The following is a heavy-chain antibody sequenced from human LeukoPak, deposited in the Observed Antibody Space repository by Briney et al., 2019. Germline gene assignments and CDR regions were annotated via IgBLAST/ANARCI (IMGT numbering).Heavy chain of an antibody. D-gene: IGHD4-17*01. CDR1: GFTFSSYA. Sequence: GGSLRLSCAASGFTFSSYAMSWVRQAPGKGLEWVSAISGSGGSTYYADSVKGRFTISRDNSKNTLYLQMNGLRAEDTAVYYCAREGGYGDYVYAFDIWGQGTMVTVSS. J-gene: IGHJ3*02. CDR3: AREGGYGDYVYAFDI. CDR2: ISGSGGST. V-gene: IGHV3-23*01.